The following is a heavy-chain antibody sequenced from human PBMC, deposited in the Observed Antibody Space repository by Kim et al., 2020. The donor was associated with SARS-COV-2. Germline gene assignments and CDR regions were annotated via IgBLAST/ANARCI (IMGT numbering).Heavy chain of an antibody. CDR3: AREMVVAATPVSYYYYGMDV. Sequence: GGSLRLSCAASGFTFSSYWMHWVRQAPGKGLVWVSRINSDGSSTSYADSVKGRFTISRDNAKNTLYLQMNSLRAEDTAVYYCAREMVVAATPVSYYYYGMDVWGQGTTVTVSS. D-gene: IGHD2-15*01. J-gene: IGHJ6*02. CDR1: GFTFSSYW. V-gene: IGHV3-74*01. CDR2: INSDGSST.